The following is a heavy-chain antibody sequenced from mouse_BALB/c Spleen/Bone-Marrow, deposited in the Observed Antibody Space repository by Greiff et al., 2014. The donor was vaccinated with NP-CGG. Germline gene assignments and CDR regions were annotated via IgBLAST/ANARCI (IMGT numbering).Heavy chain of an antibody. CDR3: AIYDGGYYSYCDMDD. CDR2: ISSGSSTI. Sequence: EVMLVESGGGLVQPGGSRKLSCAASGFTFSSFGMHWVRQAPEKGLEWVAYISSGSSTIYYADTVKGQFTISRDNHKNTLFLQMTSLRSEDTAVYYCAIYDGGYYSYCDMDDWGQGTSVTVSS. V-gene: IGHV5-17*02. J-gene: IGHJ4*01. CDR1: GFTFSSFG. D-gene: IGHD2-3*01.